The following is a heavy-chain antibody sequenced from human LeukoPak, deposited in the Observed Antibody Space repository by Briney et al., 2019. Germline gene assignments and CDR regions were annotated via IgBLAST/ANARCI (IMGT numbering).Heavy chain of an antibody. CDR1: GFTFSSYG. V-gene: IGHV3-30*02. CDR2: IRYDGSNK. Sequence: QPGGSLRLSCTASGFTFSSYGMHWVRQAPAKGLEWVSFIRYDGSNKYYADSVKGRFTISRDNSKNTLYLQMNSLRAEDTAVYYRAKAVAGAFDVWGQGTMVTVSS. CDR3: AKAVAGAFDV. D-gene: IGHD6-19*01. J-gene: IGHJ3*01.